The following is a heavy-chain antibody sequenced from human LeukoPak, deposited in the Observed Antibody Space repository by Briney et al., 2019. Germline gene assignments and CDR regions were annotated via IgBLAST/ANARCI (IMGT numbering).Heavy chain of an antibody. CDR1: GFTFSSYA. CDR2: ISYDGSSK. Sequence: GGSLRLSCAASGFTFSSYAMHWVRQAPGKGLEWVAVISYDGSSKYYADSVKGRFTISRDNSKNTLYLQMNSLRAEDTAVYYCAREFEGDNWFDPWGQGTLVTVSS. V-gene: IGHV3-30-3*01. D-gene: IGHD3-10*01. J-gene: IGHJ5*02. CDR3: AREFEGDNWFDP.